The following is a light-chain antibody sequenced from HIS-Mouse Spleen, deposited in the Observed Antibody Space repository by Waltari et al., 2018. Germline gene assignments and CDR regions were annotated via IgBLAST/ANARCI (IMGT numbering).Light chain of an antibody. CDR1: SSDVGRYNY. V-gene: IGLV2-14*03. CDR3: SSYTSSSFNVV. Sequence: QSALTQPASVSGSPGQSLTISCTGTSSDVGRYNYVSWYQQHPGKAPKLLIYDVSNRPSGVSNRFSGSKSGNTASLTISGLQAEDEADYYCSSYTSSSFNVVFGGGTKLTVL. CDR2: DVS. J-gene: IGLJ2*01.